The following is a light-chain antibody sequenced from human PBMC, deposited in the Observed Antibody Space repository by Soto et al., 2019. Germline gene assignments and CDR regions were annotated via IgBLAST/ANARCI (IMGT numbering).Light chain of an antibody. CDR2: AAS. J-gene: IGKJ5*01. Sequence: EIVMTQSPATLSMSLGERATLSCRASQSVGSNLACYQQRPGQAPRLLIYAASTRATGLPARFSGSGSGTEFTLTISSLQSEDFAVYYCQHYNNWPPITFGQGTRLEI. CDR1: QSVGSN. CDR3: QHYNNWPPIT. V-gene: IGKV3-15*01.